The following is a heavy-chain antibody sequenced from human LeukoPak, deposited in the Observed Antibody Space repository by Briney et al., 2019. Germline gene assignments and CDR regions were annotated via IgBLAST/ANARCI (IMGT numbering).Heavy chain of an antibody. V-gene: IGHV3-23*01. J-gene: IGHJ4*02. CDR1: GFTFSSYG. CDR3: AKERAGDTNPYYFDY. CDR2: ISGSGANT. D-gene: IGHD2-21*01. Sequence: PGRSLRFSCAASGFTFSSYGMHWVRQAPGKGLEWVSTISGSGANTYYADSVRGRFTISRDNSKNTLYLHMNSLGAEDTAVYYCAKERAGDTNPYYFDYWGQGTLVSVSS.